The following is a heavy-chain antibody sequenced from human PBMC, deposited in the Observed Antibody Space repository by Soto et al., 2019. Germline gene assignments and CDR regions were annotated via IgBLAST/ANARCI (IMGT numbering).Heavy chain of an antibody. J-gene: IGHJ4*02. CDR2: IWYDGSNK. CDR3: ARDPGALWFGELYNYFDY. V-gene: IGHV3-33*01. Sequence: GGSLRLSCAASGFTFSSYGMHWVRQAPGKGLEWVAVIWYDGSNKYYADSVKGRFTISRDNSKNTLYLQMNSLRAEDTAVYYCARDPGALWFGELYNYFDYWGQGTLVTVSS. D-gene: IGHD3-10*01. CDR1: GFTFSSYG.